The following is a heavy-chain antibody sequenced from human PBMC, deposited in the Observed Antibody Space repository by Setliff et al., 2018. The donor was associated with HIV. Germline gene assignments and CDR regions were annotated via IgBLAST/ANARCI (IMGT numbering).Heavy chain of an antibody. CDR2: IYYSGST. CDR1: GGSIKSSSDY. CDR3: ARHSGVGGYYSPFDY. D-gene: IGHD3-22*01. Sequence: TSETLSLTCTVSGGSIKSSSDYWGWIRQPPGKGLEWIGTIYYSGSTYYNPSLKSRVTISVDTSKNQFSLKLSSVTAADTTVYYCARHSGVGGYYSPFDYWGPGTLVTVSS. V-gene: IGHV4-39*01. J-gene: IGHJ4*02.